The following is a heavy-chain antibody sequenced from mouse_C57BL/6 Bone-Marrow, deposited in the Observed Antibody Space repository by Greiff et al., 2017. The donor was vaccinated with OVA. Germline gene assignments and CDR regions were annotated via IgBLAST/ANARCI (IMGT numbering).Heavy chain of an antibody. J-gene: IGHJ2*01. CDR3: ARRDSSGYGFDY. CDR2: IHPNSGST. V-gene: IGHV1-64*01. CDR1: GYTFTSYW. Sequence: QVQLQQPGAELVKPGASVKLSCKASGYTFTSYWMHWVKQRPGQGLEWIGMIHPNSGSTNYNEKFKSKATLTVDKSSSTAYMQLSSLTSEDSAVYYCARRDSSGYGFDYWGQGTTRTVSS. D-gene: IGHD3-2*02.